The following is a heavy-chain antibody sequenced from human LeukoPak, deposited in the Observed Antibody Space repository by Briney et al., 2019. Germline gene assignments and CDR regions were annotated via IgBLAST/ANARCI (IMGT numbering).Heavy chain of an antibody. CDR1: GDSISSGDYY. Sequence: SETLSLTCTVSGDSISSGDYYWSWIRQPAGLGLEWIVRIASSGSTNDNSSLSSRATISVDTSKNQFSLKLSSVTAAATVVYFFARGPYSYDSSGAFDIWGQGKMVTVSS. V-gene: IGHV4-61*02. J-gene: IGHJ3*02. CDR2: IASSGST. D-gene: IGHD3-22*01. CDR3: ARGPYSYDSSGAFDI.